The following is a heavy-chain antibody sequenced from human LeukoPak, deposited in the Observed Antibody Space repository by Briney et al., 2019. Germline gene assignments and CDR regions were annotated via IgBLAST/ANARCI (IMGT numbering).Heavy chain of an antibody. CDR3: ARGRITIFGVVIKEKHDAFDI. Sequence: ASVKVSCKASGYTFTGYYMHWVRQAPGQGLEWMGWINPNSGGTNYAQKFQGRGTMTRDTSISTAYMELSRLRSDDTAVYYCARGRITIFGVVIKEKHDAFDIWGQGTMVTVSS. CDR2: INPNSGGT. J-gene: IGHJ3*02. D-gene: IGHD3-3*01. V-gene: IGHV1-2*02. CDR1: GYTFTGYY.